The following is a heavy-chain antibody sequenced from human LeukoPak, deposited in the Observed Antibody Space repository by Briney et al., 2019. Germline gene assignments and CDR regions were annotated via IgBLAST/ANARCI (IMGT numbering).Heavy chain of an antibody. CDR2: INWNGANT. CDR1: GFFFVEFG. Sequence: PGGSLRLSCAASGFFFVEFGMSWVRQAPGQGLEWVSGINWNGANTGYADSVKGRFTISRDNAKNSLDLQMRSLRAEDTALYYCARVQYDTKGYHNAFDIWGQGTMVTVSS. D-gene: IGHD2-2*01. V-gene: IGHV3-20*04. CDR3: ARVQYDTKGYHNAFDI. J-gene: IGHJ3*02.